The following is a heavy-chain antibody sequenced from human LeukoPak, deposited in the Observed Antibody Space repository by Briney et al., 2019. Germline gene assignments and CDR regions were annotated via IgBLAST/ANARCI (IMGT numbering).Heavy chain of an antibody. CDR2: IWYDGSNK. CDR3: ARDGGTSSGWYLGY. Sequence: PGGSLRLSCTASGFTFSSYGMHWVRQAPGKGLEWVAVIWYDGSNKYYADSVKGRFTISRDNSKNTLYLQMNSLRAEDTAVYYCARDGGTSSGWYLGYWGQGTLVTVSS. J-gene: IGHJ4*02. D-gene: IGHD6-19*01. V-gene: IGHV3-33*08. CDR1: GFTFSSYG.